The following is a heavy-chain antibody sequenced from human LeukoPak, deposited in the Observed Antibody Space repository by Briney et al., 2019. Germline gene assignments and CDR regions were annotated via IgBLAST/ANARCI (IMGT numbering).Heavy chain of an antibody. Sequence: SETLSLTCAVYGGSFSGYYWSWIRQPPGKGLEWIGEINHSGSTNYNPSLKSRVTISVDTSKNQFSLKLSSVTAADTAVYYCARLPRGGSRGGTIDYWGQGTLVTVSS. CDR3: ARLPRGGSRGGTIDY. J-gene: IGHJ4*02. D-gene: IGHD2-15*01. V-gene: IGHV4-34*01. CDR1: GGSFSGYY. CDR2: INHSGST.